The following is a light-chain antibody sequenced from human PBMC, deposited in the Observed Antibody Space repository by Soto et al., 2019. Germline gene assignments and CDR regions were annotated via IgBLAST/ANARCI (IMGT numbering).Light chain of an antibody. CDR2: AAS. Sequence: AIQMTQSPSSLSASVGDRVTITCRASQGIRNDLGWYQQKAGKAAKLLIYAASSLQSGVPSRFSGSGSGTDFTLTISSLQPEDFATYYCLQDYNYPLTFGQGNKVEIK. V-gene: IGKV1-6*01. J-gene: IGKJ1*01. CDR3: LQDYNYPLT. CDR1: QGIRND.